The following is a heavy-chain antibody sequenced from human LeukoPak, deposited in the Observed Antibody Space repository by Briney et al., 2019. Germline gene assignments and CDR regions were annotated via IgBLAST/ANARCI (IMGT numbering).Heavy chain of an antibody. J-gene: IGHJ4*02. D-gene: IGHD3-22*01. CDR3: ATLNYYDSSGYYEGSPQDY. CDR1: GYTFTGYY. V-gene: IGHV1-2*02. Sequence: ASVKVSCKASGYTFTGYYMHRVRQAPGQGLEWMGWINPNSGGTNYAQKFQGRVTMTRDTSISTAYMELSRLRSDDTAVYYCATLNYYDSSGYYEGSPQDYWGQGTLVTVSS. CDR2: INPNSGGT.